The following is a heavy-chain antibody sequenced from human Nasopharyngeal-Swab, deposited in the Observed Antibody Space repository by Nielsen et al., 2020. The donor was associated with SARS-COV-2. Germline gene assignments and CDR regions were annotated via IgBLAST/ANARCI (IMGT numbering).Heavy chain of an antibody. J-gene: IGHJ5*02. V-gene: IGHV1-46*01. D-gene: IGHD6-19*01. Sequence: ASVKVSCKASGYTFTSYYMHWVRQAPGQGLEWMGIINPSGGSTSYAQKFQGRVTMTRDTSTSTAYMELSSLRSEDTAVYYCATGSIAVAGTYWFDPWGQGTLVTVSS. CDR3: ATGSIAVAGTYWFDP. CDR1: GYTFTSYY. CDR2: INPSGGST.